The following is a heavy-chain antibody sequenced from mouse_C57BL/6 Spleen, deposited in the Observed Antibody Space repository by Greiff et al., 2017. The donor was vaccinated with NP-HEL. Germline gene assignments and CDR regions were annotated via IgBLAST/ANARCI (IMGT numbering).Heavy chain of an antibody. J-gene: IGHJ2*01. CDR1: GFTFSSYA. CDR3: ARERAFDY. V-gene: IGHV5-4*01. D-gene: IGHD3-1*01. CDR2: ISDGGSYT. Sequence: EVQLVESGGGLVKPGGSLKLSCAASGFTFSSYAMSWVRQTPEKRLEWVATISDGGSYTYYPDNVKGRFTISRDNAKNNLYLQMSHLKSEDTAMYYCARERAFDYGGQGTTLTVSS.